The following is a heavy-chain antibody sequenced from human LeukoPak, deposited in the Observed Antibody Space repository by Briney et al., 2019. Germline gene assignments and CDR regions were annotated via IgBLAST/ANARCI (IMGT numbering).Heavy chain of an antibody. J-gene: IGHJ4*02. D-gene: IGHD3-22*01. V-gene: IGHV3-21*01. CDR2: ISSSSSYI. Sequence: GGSLRLSXAASGFTFSSYSMNWVRQTPGKGLEWVSSISSSSSYIYYADSVKGRFTISRDNAKNSLYLQMNSLRAEDTAVYYCARDSESSGQYWGQGTLVTVSS. CDR3: ARDSESSGQY. CDR1: GFTFSSYS.